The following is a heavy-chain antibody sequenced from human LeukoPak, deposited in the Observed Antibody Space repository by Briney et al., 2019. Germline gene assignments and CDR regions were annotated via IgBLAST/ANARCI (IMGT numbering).Heavy chain of an antibody. V-gene: IGHV3-7*01. Sequence: PGGSLRLSCAASGFTFSSYWMSWVRQAPGKGLEWVANIKQDGSEKYYVDSVKGRFTISRDNAKNSLYLQMNSLRAEDTAVYYCARVHRDGYNDYFDYWGQGTLVTVTS. CDR3: ARVHRDGYNDYFDY. D-gene: IGHD5-24*01. CDR2: IKQDGSEK. J-gene: IGHJ4*02. CDR1: GFTFSSYW.